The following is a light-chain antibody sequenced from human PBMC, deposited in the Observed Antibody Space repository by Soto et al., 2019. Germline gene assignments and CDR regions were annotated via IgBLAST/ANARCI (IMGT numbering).Light chain of an antibody. J-gene: IGKJ3*01. Sequence: DIQMTQSPSSLSASVGDRVTITCRASQGISHYLAWYQQKPGKVPRLLIYAASTLQSGVPSRFSGSGSGTDFTLTISSLQPEDVATYYCQKYNIVPFTFGPGTKVDLK. V-gene: IGKV1-27*01. CDR2: AAS. CDR3: QKYNIVPFT. CDR1: QGISHY.